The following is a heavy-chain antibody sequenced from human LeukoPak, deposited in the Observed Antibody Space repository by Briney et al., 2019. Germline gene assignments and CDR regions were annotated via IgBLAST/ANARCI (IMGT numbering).Heavy chain of an antibody. Sequence: ASVKVSCKASGYTFTGYYMHWVRQAPGQGLEWMGWINPNSGGTNYAQKFQGRVTMTRDTSISTAYMELSRLRSDDTAVYYCARALGYCSSTSCYVAYYYGMDVWGQGTTVTVSS. CDR3: ARALGYCSSTSCYVAYYYGMDV. CDR1: GYTFTGYY. J-gene: IGHJ6*02. D-gene: IGHD2-2*01. V-gene: IGHV1-2*02. CDR2: INPNSGGT.